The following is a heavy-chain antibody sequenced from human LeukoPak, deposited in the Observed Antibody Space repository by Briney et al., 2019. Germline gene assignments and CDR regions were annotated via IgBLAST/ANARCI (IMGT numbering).Heavy chain of an antibody. CDR1: GYTFTSYY. J-gene: IGHJ5*02. V-gene: IGHV1-46*01. CDR3: ARSHYDFWSGSLNWFDP. D-gene: IGHD3-3*01. CDR2: INPSGGST. Sequence: GASVKVSCKASGYTFTSYYMHWVRQAPGQGLEWMRIINPSGGSTSYAQKFQGRVTMTRDTSTSTVYMGLSSLRSEDTAVYYCARSHYDFWSGSLNWFDPWGQGTLVTVSS.